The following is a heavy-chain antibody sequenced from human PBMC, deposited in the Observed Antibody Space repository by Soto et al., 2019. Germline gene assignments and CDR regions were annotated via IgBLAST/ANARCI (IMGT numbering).Heavy chain of an antibody. J-gene: IGHJ4*02. CDR1: GFTFSYYS. V-gene: IGHV3-48*01. D-gene: IGHD2-15*01. CDR3: ARDIDG. Sequence: EVQVVESGGGLVQPGGSLRLSCAASGFTFSYYSMNWVRQAPGKGLEWVSYISSSSSTKFYADSVKGRFTISRDNARNPRYLQMNGLRAEDTAVYYCARDIDGGGQGTLVTVSS. CDR2: ISSSSSTK.